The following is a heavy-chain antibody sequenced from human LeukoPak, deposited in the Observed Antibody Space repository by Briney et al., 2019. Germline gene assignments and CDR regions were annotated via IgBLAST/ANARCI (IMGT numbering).Heavy chain of an antibody. V-gene: IGHV4-59*01. D-gene: IGHD3-22*01. Sequence: SETPSLTCTVSGGSISSYYWSWIRQLPGKGLEWIGYIYYSGSTNYNPSLKSRVTISVDSSKNQFSLKLSSVTAADTAVYYCARDLYGSSGYYYVDWGQGTLVTVSS. CDR2: IYYSGST. CDR1: GGSISSYY. J-gene: IGHJ4*02. CDR3: ARDLYGSSGYYYVD.